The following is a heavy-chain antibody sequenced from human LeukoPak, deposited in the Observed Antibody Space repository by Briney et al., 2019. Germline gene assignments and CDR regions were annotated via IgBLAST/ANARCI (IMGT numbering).Heavy chain of an antibody. D-gene: IGHD1-26*01. V-gene: IGHV3-30*02. CDR3: AKDGGSGSYFAFVI. Sequence: PGGSLRLSCAASGFTFNSYGMHWVRQAPGKGLEWVAFIRYDGSKSYFADSVKGRFALSRDNSKNTLYLQMSSLRPEDTAVYFCAKDGGSGSYFAFVIWGQGTMVTVSS. CDR1: GFTFNSYG. J-gene: IGHJ3*02. CDR2: IRYDGSKS.